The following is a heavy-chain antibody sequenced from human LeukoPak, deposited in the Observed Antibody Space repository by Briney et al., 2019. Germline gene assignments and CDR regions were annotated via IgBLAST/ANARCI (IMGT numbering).Heavy chain of an antibody. CDR1: GYTFTSYY. V-gene: IGHV1-8*03. CDR3: AREDSSSLDI. Sequence: ASVKVSCKASGYTFTSYYINWVRQATGQGHEWMGWMNPNSGNTGYAQKFQGSVTITRNTSISTAYMELSSLRSEDTAVYYCAREDSSSLDIWGQGTMVTVSS. D-gene: IGHD6-13*01. CDR2: MNPNSGNT. J-gene: IGHJ3*02.